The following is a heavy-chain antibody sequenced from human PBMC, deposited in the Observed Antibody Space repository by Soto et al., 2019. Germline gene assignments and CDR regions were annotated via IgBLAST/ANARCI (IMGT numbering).Heavy chain of an antibody. CDR1: GYTFSTHA. V-gene: IGHV1-3*01. J-gene: IGHJ6*02. CDR2: INGGTGQT. D-gene: IGHD1-1*01. CDR3: ARGKGMEENYYYYGLDI. Sequence: AGVKVSCKASGYTFSTHAMHWVRQAPGQSLEWMGWINGGTGQTKHSHRFQDRVTITRDTSASTAYMELSSLRSEDTAVYYCARGKGMEENYYYYGLDIWGQGTTVTVSS.